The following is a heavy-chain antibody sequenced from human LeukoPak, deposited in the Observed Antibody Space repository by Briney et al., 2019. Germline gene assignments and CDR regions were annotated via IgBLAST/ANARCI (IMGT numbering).Heavy chain of an antibody. J-gene: IGHJ1*01. Sequence: ASVKVSCKASGGTFSSYAISWVRQAPGQGLEWMGGIIPIFGTANYAQKFQGRVTMTRDTSTSTVYMELSSLRSEDTAVYYCARDVYSGSYRAQHWGQGTLVTVSS. V-gene: IGHV1-69*05. CDR3: ARDVYSGSYRAQH. CDR2: IIPIFGTA. D-gene: IGHD1-26*01. CDR1: GGTFSSYA.